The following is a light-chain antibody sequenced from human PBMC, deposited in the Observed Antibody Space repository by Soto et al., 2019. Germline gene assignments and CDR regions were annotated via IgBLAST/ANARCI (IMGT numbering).Light chain of an antibody. J-gene: IGKJ5*01. CDR1: QSISSY. CDR3: QQSYSTSKIT. CDR2: AAS. Sequence: DIQMTQSPSSLSASVGDRVTITCRASQSISSYLNWYQQKPGKAPKLLIYAASSLQSGVPSRFSGSGSGTDFTLTISSLQPEDFATYSCQQSYSTSKITFGQGTRLEIK. V-gene: IGKV1-39*01.